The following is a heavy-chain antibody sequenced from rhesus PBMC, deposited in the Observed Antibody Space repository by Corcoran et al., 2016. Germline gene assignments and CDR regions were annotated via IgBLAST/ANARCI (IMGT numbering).Heavy chain of an antibody. Sequence: QLQLQESGPGLVKPSETLSVTCAVSGGSISSSYWSWIRQAPGKGLEWIGYIYGSGSSTNHNPSLKSRVTLSVDTSKNQLSLKLSSVTTADTAVYYCARDVTGSSPDYWGQGVLVTVSS. D-gene: IGHD4-29*01. CDR3: ARDVTGSSPDY. CDR1: GGSISSSY. J-gene: IGHJ4*01. V-gene: IGHV4-169*02. CDR2: IYGSGSST.